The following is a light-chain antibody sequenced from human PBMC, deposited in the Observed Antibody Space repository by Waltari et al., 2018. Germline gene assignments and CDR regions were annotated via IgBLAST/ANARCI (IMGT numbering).Light chain of an antibody. CDR3: AAWDDSLNAWI. V-gene: IGLV1-44*01. CDR1: SSNIGRNS. Sequence: QSLLTQPPSISGAPGQWVTISCSGGSSNIGRNSANWYEQVPGTAPKLLLLRSDQRPSGVSDRFSGSKSGTSASLTITGLLSADEADYICAAWDDSLNAWIFGGGTRLTVL. J-gene: IGLJ3*02. CDR2: RSD.